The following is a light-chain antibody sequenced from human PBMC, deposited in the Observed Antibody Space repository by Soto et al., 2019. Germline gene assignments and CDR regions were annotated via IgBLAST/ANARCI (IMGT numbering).Light chain of an antibody. CDR2: AAS. CDR1: QSVISNY. J-gene: IGKJ1*01. Sequence: EVVLTQSPGTVSLSPGERVTLSCRASQSVISNYLAWYQQRPGQAPRLLIYAASSRATGIPDRFSGSGSGTDFPLSISSLEPEDFAVYSCQQYGSSLTWTFGQGTKVEMK. V-gene: IGKV3-20*01. CDR3: QQYGSSLTWT.